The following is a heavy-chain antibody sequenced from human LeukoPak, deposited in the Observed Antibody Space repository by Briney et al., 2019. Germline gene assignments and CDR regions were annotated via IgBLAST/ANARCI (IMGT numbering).Heavy chain of an antibody. V-gene: IGHV4-59*01. D-gene: IGHD2-15*01. J-gene: IGHJ4*02. CDR3: ARGRALGYCSGGSCQTHFDY. CDR1: GGSISTYY. Sequence: SETLSLTCTVSGGSISTYYWNWIRQPPGKGLEWIGYIYHSGSTNYNPSLQSRVTISVDTSKNQFSLNLNSVTAADTAVYYCARGRALGYCSGGSCQTHFDYWGQGTLVTVSS. CDR2: IYHSGST.